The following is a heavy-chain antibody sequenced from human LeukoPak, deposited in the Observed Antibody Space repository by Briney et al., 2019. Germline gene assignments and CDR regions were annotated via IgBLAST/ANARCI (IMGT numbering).Heavy chain of an antibody. CDR2: IYPGDSDT. Sequence: GESLKISCKGSGYSFSTCWIGWVRQMPGKGLEWMGIIYPGDSDTRYSPSFQGQVTISADKSITTAYLQWSSLKASDTAIYYCARVHLWSFDYWGQGTLVTVSS. CDR3: ARVHLWSFDY. V-gene: IGHV5-51*01. D-gene: IGHD5-18*01. CDR1: GYSFSTCW. J-gene: IGHJ4*02.